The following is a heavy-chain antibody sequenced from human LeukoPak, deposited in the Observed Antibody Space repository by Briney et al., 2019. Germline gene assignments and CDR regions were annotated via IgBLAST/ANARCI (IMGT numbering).Heavy chain of an antibody. CDR1: GYTFTSYA. CDR2: INTNTGNP. Sequence: ASVKVSRKASGYTFTSYAMNWVRQAPGQGLEWMGWINTNTGNPTYAQGFTGRFVFSLDTSVSTAYLQISSLKAEDTAVYYCARGWDYYYDSSGYYMDAFDIWGQGTMVTVSS. J-gene: IGHJ3*02. V-gene: IGHV7-4-1*02. D-gene: IGHD3-22*01. CDR3: ARGWDYYYDSSGYYMDAFDI.